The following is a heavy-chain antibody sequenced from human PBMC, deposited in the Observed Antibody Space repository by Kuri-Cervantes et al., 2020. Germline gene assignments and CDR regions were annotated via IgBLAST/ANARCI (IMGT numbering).Heavy chain of an antibody. Sequence: GESLKISCAASGFTVSSNYMSWVRQAPGKGLEWVSVIYSGGSTYYADSVKGRFTISRDNSKNTLYLQMNSLRAEDTAVYYCARTGEYSYGLDVWGQGTTVTVSS. V-gene: IGHV3-53*01. D-gene: IGHD2/OR15-2a*01. CDR2: IYSGGST. CDR1: GFTVSSNY. J-gene: IGHJ6*02. CDR3: ARTGEYSYGLDV.